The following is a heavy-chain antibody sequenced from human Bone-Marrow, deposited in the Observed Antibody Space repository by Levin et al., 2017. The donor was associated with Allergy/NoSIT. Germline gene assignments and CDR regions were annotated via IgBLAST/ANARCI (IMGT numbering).Heavy chain of an antibody. CDR3: AFHLGTSSTYTFEY. D-gene: IGHD6-6*01. CDR1: GFRFSSYP. CDR2: ITHDGANG. Sequence: PGGSLRLSCAASGFRFSSYPIHWVRQTPGKGLEWVAVITHDGANGYFADSVKGRSTISRDNYRNTMHMQVNNVGVEDTAVYYCAFHLGTSSTYTFEYWGQGTLVTVSS. V-gene: IGHV3-30-3*01. J-gene: IGHJ4*02.